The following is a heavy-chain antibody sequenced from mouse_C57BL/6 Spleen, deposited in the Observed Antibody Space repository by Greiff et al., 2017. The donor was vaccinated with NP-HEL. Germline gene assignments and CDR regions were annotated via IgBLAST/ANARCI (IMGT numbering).Heavy chain of an antibody. D-gene: IGHD3-2*02. CDR1: GYAFSSSW. Sequence: VQLQQSGPELVKPGASVKISCKASGYAFSSSWMNWVKQRPGKGLEWIGRIYPGDGDTNYNGKFKGKATLTADKSSSTAYMQLSSLTSEDSAVYFFARGTAQANYAMDYWGQGTSVTVSS. CDR2: IYPGDGDT. CDR3: ARGTAQANYAMDY. V-gene: IGHV1-82*01. J-gene: IGHJ4*01.